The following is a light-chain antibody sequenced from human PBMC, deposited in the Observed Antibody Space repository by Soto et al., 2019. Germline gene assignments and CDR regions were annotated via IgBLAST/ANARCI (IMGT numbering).Light chain of an antibody. CDR1: RSINSE. CDR2: GAS. CDR3: QQGHNWPLT. J-gene: IGKJ2*01. Sequence: EIVMTQSPATLSLSPGGRAALSCRASRSINSELAWYQQKPGQPPRLLIYGASTRATGVPARFTGSESGSEFTLTISGLQSEDFAVYYCQQGHNWPLTFGQGTRLEI. V-gene: IGKV3-15*01.